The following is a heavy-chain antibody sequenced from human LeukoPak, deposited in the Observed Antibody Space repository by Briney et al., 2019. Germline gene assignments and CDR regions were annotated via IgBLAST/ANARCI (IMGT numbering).Heavy chain of an antibody. CDR2: ISDDGRRK. D-gene: IGHD4-17*01. V-gene: IGHV3-30*18. CDR3: AKRPSDYGDYVSYFDY. CDR1: GFSFISYG. Sequence: GGSPRLSCAASGFSFISYGMQWVRQAPGKGLEWVGVISDDGRRKDYADSVKGRFTISRDNSKDTLYLQMNSLRAEDTAVYYCAKRPSDYGDYVSYFDYWGQGTLVTVSS. J-gene: IGHJ4*02.